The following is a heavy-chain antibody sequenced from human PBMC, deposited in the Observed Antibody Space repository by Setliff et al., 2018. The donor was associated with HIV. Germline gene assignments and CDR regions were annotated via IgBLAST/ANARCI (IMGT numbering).Heavy chain of an antibody. V-gene: IGHV5-51*01. J-gene: IGHJ6*02. CDR1: GYSFTTYW. CDR2: IYPGDSDT. Sequence: GESLKISCQASGYSFTTYWIGWVRQMPGKGLEWMGLIYPGDSDTRYSPSFQGQVTISADKSISTAYLQWSSLKASDTAMYYCAKHLSPGSGWYSKARGMDVWGQGTTVTVSS. D-gene: IGHD6-19*01. CDR3: AKHLSPGSGWYSKARGMDV.